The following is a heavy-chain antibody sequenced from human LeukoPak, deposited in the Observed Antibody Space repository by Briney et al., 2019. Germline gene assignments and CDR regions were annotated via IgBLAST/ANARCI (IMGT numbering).Heavy chain of an antibody. Sequence: KPSETLSLTCTVSGGSISSYYWSWIRQPPGKGLDWIGYIYYSGGTNYNPSLKSRVTISVATSKNQFSLKLSSVTAADTAVYYCARSRIAAAGTEDYWGQGTLVTVSS. CDR2: IYYSGGT. V-gene: IGHV4-59*01. J-gene: IGHJ4*02. CDR1: GGSISSYY. CDR3: ARSRIAAAGTEDY. D-gene: IGHD6-13*01.